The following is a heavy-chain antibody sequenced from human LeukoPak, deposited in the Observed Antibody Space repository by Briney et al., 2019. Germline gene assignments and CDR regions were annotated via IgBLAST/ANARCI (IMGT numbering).Heavy chain of an antibody. J-gene: IGHJ5*02. D-gene: IGHD6-13*01. CDR3: AREISSWYRTEGRFDP. Sequence: GGSLRHSCAASGFTFSSYAMYWVRQAPGKGLEWVSGIFGSGGSTHYADSVKGRFTISRDNSKNTVYLQMNSLRGEDTAVYYCAREISSWYRTEGRFDPWGQGTLVTVSS. CDR1: GFTFSSYA. CDR2: IFGSGGST. V-gene: IGHV3-23*01.